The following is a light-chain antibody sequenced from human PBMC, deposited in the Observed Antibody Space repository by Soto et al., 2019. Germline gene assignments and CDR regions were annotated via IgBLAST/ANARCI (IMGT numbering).Light chain of an antibody. V-gene: IGKV3-15*01. CDR3: QQYNDWPRT. CDR1: ESVGTY. J-gene: IGKJ1*01. Sequence: EIVMTQSPATLSMSPGERATLSCRASESVGTYLAWSQQKPGQAPRILIYGASTRAAGISPRFSGGGSGTELTLTISSLQSEDFAVYHCQQYNDWPRTFGQGTKVGIK. CDR2: GAS.